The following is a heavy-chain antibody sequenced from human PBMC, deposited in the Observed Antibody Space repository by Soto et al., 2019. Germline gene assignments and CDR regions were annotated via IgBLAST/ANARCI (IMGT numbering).Heavy chain of an antibody. D-gene: IGHD2-2*01. CDR3: ARDYALIVLVPTAKNTDNYYSYGMDL. CDR1: GYTFTNYG. V-gene: IGHV1-18*01. CDR2: ISAYNGNT. J-gene: IGHJ6*02. Sequence: QVQLVQSGAEVKKPGASVKVSCKASGYTFTNYGISWVRQAPGQGLEWMGWISAYNGNTNYAQKLQGRVTMTTDTSTSTAYMELRSLRSDDKAVYYCARDYALIVLVPTAKNTDNYYSYGMDLWGQGTTVTVSS.